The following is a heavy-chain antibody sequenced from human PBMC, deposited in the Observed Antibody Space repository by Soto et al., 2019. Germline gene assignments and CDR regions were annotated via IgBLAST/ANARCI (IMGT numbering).Heavy chain of an antibody. D-gene: IGHD5-12*01. J-gene: IGHJ5*02. CDR3: ARGRYSGYEEIWFDP. CDR1: SGSIRNYC. Sequence: PCQTQSLTCSVSSGSIRNYCWRWILKHQGKGLEWMGYIYYSGSTYYNPSLKSRVTISVDTSKNQFSLELSSVTAADTAVYFCARGRYSGYEEIWFDPWGQGTLVSVSS. CDR2: IYYSGST. V-gene: IGHV4-31*03.